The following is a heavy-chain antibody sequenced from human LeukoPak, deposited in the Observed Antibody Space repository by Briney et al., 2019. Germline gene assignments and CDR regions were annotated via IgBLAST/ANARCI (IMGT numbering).Heavy chain of an antibody. Sequence: PSETLSLTCTVSGGSISSSSYYWGWIRQPPGKGLEWIGSIYYSGSTYYNPSLKSRVTISVDTSKNQFSLKLSSVTAADTAVYYCARTLVGANIDYWGQGTLVTVSS. D-gene: IGHD1-26*01. CDR2: IYYSGST. CDR1: GGSISSSSYY. V-gene: IGHV4-39*07. J-gene: IGHJ4*02. CDR3: ARTLVGANIDY.